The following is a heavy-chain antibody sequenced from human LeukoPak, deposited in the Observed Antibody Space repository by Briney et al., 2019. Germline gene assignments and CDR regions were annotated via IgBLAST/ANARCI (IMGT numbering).Heavy chain of an antibody. V-gene: IGHV4-39*01. Sequence: SETLSLTCTVSGGSISSSLYYWAWIRQPPGKGLEWIGSIYYSGSTTTYYNPSLKSRVTISVDTSKNQFSLKLSSVTAADTAVYYRARVGTQLWWDRAFDIWGQGTMVTVSS. CDR1: GGSISSSLYY. CDR3: ARVGTQLWWDRAFDI. J-gene: IGHJ3*02. D-gene: IGHD5-18*01. CDR2: IYYSGSTTT.